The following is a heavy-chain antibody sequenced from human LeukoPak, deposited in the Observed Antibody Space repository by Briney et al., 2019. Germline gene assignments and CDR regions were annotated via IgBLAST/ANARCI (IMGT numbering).Heavy chain of an antibody. CDR3: ARGSYSSGSHGN. D-gene: IGHD6-19*01. Sequence: GSLRLSCAASGFNFSNYNMNWVRQAPGKGLEWIGEINHSGSTNYNPSLKSRVTISVDTSKNQFSLKLSSVTAADTAVYYCARGSYSSGSHGNWGQGTLVTVSS. CDR2: INHSGST. CDR1: GFNFSNYN. J-gene: IGHJ4*02. V-gene: IGHV4-34*01.